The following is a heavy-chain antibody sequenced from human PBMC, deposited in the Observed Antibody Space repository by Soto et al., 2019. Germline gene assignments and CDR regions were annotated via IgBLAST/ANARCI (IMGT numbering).Heavy chain of an antibody. CDR3: ARHDYSDRTFDI. Sequence: SETLSLTCTVSGGSVGSGAYYWSWIRQPPGNALEWIGYIQYSGGTNYNSSLKSRVTISVDRSRNQFSLKLTSVTAADTAFYYCARHDYSDRTFDIWGQGTMVTVSS. J-gene: IGHJ3*02. CDR2: IQYSGGT. V-gene: IGHV4-61*08. D-gene: IGHD3-22*01. CDR1: GGSVGSGAYY.